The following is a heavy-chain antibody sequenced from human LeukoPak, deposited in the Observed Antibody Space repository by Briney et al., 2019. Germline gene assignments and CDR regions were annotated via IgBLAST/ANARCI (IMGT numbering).Heavy chain of an antibody. CDR3: ASQQRGPYSYIDY. Sequence: SETLSLTCAVYGGSFSGYYWSWIRQPPGKGLEWIGEINHSGSTNYNPSLKSRVTISVDTSKNQFSLKLSSVTTADTAVYYCASQQRGPYSYIDYWGQGTLVTVSS. J-gene: IGHJ4*02. D-gene: IGHD5-18*01. CDR1: GGSFSGYY. CDR2: INHSGST. V-gene: IGHV4-34*01.